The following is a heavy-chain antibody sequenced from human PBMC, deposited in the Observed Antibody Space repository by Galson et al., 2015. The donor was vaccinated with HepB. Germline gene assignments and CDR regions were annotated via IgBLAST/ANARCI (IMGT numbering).Heavy chain of an antibody. CDR1: GGTFSSYA. CDR2: IIPILGIA. Sequence: SVKVSCKASGGTFSSYAINWVRQAPGQGLEWMGRIIPILGIANYAQKFQGRVTITADKSTSTAYMELSSLRSEDTAVYYCARDGPYSSSWYLYYYYMDVWGKGTTVTVSS. V-gene: IGHV1-69*04. D-gene: IGHD6-13*01. CDR3: ARDGPYSSSWYLYYYYMDV. J-gene: IGHJ6*03.